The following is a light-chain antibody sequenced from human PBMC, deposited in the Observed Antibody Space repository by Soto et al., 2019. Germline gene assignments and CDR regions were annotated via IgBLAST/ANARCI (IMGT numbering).Light chain of an antibody. V-gene: IGLV2-8*01. CDR3: SSYAGNNKLM. CDR1: SSDVGGYNY. CDR2: EVS. Sequence: QSVLTQPPSASGSPGQSVTISCTGTSSDVGGYNYVSWYQQHPGKAPKLMIYEVSKRPSGVPDRFSGSKSGNTASLTVSGLQAEDEADYYCSSYAGNNKLMFGGGTQLTVL. J-gene: IGLJ3*02.